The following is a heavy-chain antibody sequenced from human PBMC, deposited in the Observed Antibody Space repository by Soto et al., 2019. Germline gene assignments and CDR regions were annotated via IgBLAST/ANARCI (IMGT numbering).Heavy chain of an antibody. J-gene: IGHJ5*02. CDR1: GAYVTTYY. V-gene: IGHV4-59*02. CDR3: ARRGSTWYSWFDP. Sequence: SETLSLTCNVSGAYVTTYYWSWIRQSPGKGLEWIGYISNSGNTNYNPSLKSRVTILLDTSKNHLSLKMRSVTAADTAVYYCARRGSTWYSWFDPWGQGTLVTVSS. CDR2: ISNSGNT. D-gene: IGHD6-13*01.